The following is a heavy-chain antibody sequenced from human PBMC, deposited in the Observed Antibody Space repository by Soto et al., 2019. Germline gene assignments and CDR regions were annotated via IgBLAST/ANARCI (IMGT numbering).Heavy chain of an antibody. CDR2: IYPGDPHT. CDR1: GYSFANYW. J-gene: IGHJ4*02. D-gene: IGHD4-17*01. CDR3: ATSDGDFDY. V-gene: IGHV5-51*01. Sequence: RGESLKISCKGSGYSFANYWIGWVRQMSGKGLEWMGIIYPGDPHTRYSPSFEGQVTISADKSINTAYLQWISLKASDTAIYYCATSDGDFDYWGRGTLVTVSS.